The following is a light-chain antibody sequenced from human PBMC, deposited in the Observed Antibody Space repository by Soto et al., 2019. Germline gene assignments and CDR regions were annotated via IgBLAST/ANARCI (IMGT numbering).Light chain of an antibody. J-gene: IGKJ5*01. Sequence: ENVLTQSPGTLSLTQGERATLSCRASQSVPRSYLAWYQQKPGQAPRLLIYGTSSRATGIPDRFSGSGSGTDFTLTISRLEPEDFAVFYCQQYGSSITFCQGTRLEIK. CDR1: QSVPRSY. CDR2: GTS. V-gene: IGKV3-20*01. CDR3: QQYGSSIT.